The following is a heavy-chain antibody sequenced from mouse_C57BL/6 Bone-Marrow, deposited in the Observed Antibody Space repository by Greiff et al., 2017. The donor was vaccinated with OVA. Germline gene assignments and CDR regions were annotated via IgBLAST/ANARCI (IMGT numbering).Heavy chain of an antibody. Sequence: EVQLVESGGGLVQPGESLKLSCESNEYEFPSHDMSWVRKTPEKRLELVAAINSDGGSTYYPDTMERRFIISRDNTKKTLYLQMSSLRSEDTALYYCARHAPYYYGSSYGRFDYWGQGTTLTVSS. CDR1: EYEFPSHD. CDR3: ARHAPYYYGSSYGRFDY. D-gene: IGHD1-1*01. J-gene: IGHJ2*01. CDR2: INSDGGST. V-gene: IGHV5-2*01.